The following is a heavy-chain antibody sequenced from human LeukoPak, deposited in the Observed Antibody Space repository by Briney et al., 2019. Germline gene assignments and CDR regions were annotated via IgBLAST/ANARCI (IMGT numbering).Heavy chain of an antibody. CDR2: IGASGGST. CDR1: GFTFSSYA. CDR3: AKKVSGGWYSFDF. J-gene: IGHJ4*02. V-gene: IGHV3-23*01. Sequence: GGSLRLSCAASGFTFSSYAMHWVRQAPGKGLEWVAAIGASGGSTYYADSVKGRFTISRDNSKNTLYLQMNSLRAEDTAVYYCAKKVSGGWYSFDFWGQGTLVTVSS. D-gene: IGHD6-19*01.